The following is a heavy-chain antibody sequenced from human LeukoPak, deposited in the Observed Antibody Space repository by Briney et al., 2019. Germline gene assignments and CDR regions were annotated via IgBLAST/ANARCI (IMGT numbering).Heavy chain of an antibody. J-gene: IGHJ5*02. Sequence: SETLSLTCAVYGGSLNGHYWSWIRQPPGKGLEWIGEGSDNGGTKYNPSLKSRVTISADTSKNQFSLKLSSVTAADTAVYYCAKNGQSGFSFDPWGQGTLVTVSS. CDR1: GGSLNGHY. CDR3: AKNGQSGFSFDP. V-gene: IGHV4-34*01. CDR2: GSDNGGT. D-gene: IGHD2-8*01.